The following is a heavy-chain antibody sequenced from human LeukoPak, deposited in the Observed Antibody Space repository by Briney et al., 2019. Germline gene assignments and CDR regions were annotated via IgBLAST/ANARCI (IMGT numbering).Heavy chain of an antibody. V-gene: IGHV4-61*08. CDR2: IYYSGST. CDR3: ARATAHTYPPGC. D-gene: IGHD5-18*01. J-gene: IGHJ4*02. CDR1: GGSISSGGYS. Sequence: SETLSLTCAVSGGSISSGGYSWSWIRQPPGKGLEWIGYIYYSGSTNYNPSLKSRVTISVDTSKNQFSLKLSSVTAADTAVYYCARATAHTYPPGCWGQGTLVTVSS.